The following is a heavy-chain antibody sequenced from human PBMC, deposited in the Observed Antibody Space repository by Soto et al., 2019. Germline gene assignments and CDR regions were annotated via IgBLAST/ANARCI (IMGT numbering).Heavy chain of an antibody. CDR2: IWYDGSNK. Sequence: GGSLRLSCAASGFTFSSYGMHWFRQAPGKGLEWVAVIWYDGSNKYYADSVKGRFTISRDNSKNTLYLQMNSLRAEDTAVYYCASDSRPYYYDSSGLYFCGQGTLVIVSS. CDR3: ASDSRPYYYDSSGLYF. D-gene: IGHD3-22*01. V-gene: IGHV3-33*01. CDR1: GFTFSSYG. J-gene: IGHJ1*01.